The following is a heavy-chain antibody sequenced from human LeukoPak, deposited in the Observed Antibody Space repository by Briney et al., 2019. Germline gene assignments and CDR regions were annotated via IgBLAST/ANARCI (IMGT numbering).Heavy chain of an antibody. Sequence: QTGGSLRLSCTASGFTFGDYAMSWVRQAPGKGLEWVGFIRSKGYGGTTEYAASVKGRFTISRDDSKSIAYLQMNSLKTEDTAVYYCTRVEIAVAGGYFDYWGQGTLVTVSS. CDR3: TRVEIAVAGGYFDY. CDR2: IRSKGYGGTT. D-gene: IGHD6-19*01. CDR1: GFTFGDYA. V-gene: IGHV3-49*04. J-gene: IGHJ4*02.